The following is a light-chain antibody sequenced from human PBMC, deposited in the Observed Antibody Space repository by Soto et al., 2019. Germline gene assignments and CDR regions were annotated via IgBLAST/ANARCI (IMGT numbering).Light chain of an antibody. CDR2: DAS. J-gene: IGKJ5*01. V-gene: IGKV3-11*01. CDR1: QSFSSD. CDR3: QQRSNWPRVIT. Sequence: EIVLTQSPATLSLSPGERATLSCRASQSFSSDLAWYQQKPGQAPRLLIYDASKRATGIPARFSGRGSGTDFSLTISSREPEDFAVYYCQQRSNWPRVITFGQGTRLEIK.